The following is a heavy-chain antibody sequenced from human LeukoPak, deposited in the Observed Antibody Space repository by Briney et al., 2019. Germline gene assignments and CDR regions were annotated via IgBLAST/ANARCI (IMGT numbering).Heavy chain of an antibody. Sequence: GGSLRLSCAASGFTFSSYGTHWVRQAPGKGLEWVAVISYDGSNKYYADSVKGRFTISRDNSKNTLYLQMNSLRAEDTAVYYCAKDLQHSSGWYFDYWGQGTLVTVSS. D-gene: IGHD6-19*01. J-gene: IGHJ4*02. CDR1: GFTFSSYG. CDR3: AKDLQHSSGWYFDY. V-gene: IGHV3-30*18. CDR2: ISYDGSNK.